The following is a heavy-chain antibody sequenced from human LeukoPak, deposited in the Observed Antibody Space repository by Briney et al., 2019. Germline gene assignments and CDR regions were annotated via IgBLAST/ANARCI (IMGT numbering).Heavy chain of an antibody. CDR3: ARHDGPRGYSFKSYFDY. Sequence: SETLSLTCTVSGGSISSYYWSWIRQPPGKGLEWIGYIYYSGSTNYNPSLKSRVTISVDTSKNQVSLKLSSVTAADTAVYYCARHDGPRGYSFKSYFDYWGQGTLVTVSS. D-gene: IGHD5-18*01. J-gene: IGHJ4*02. CDR2: IYYSGST. CDR1: GGSISSYY. V-gene: IGHV4-59*08.